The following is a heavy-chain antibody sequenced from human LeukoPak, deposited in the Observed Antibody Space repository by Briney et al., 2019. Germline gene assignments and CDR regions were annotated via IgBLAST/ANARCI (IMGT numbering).Heavy chain of an antibody. CDR2: INPNSGGT. J-gene: IGHJ4*02. V-gene: IGHV1-2*02. CDR1: GYTFTGYY. D-gene: IGHD3-10*01. CDR3: ARGSLRITMVRGVIITPGY. Sequence: GASVKVSFKASGYTFTGYYMNWVRQAPGQGLEWMGWINPNSGGTNYAQKFQGRVTMTRDTSISTAYMELSRLRSDDTAVYYCARGSLRITMVRGVIITPGYWGQGTLVTVSS.